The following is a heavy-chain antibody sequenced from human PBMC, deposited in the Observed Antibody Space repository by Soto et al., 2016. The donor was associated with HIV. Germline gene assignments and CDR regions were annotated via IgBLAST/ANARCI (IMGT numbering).Heavy chain of an antibody. J-gene: IGHJ4*02. CDR1: GGIFSNYA. D-gene: IGHD3-22*01. V-gene: IGHV1-69*13. CDR2: ITPIFGIGTA. Sequence: QVQLVQSGAEVKKPGSSVKISCKASGGIFSNYAISWVRQAPGQRLEWMGGITPIFGIGTADYAQKFQGRVTITADESTKTVYMELSGLRSEDTAVYYCTRAVGRVVVDYFDYWGQGTLVTVSS. CDR3: TRAVGRVVVDYFDY.